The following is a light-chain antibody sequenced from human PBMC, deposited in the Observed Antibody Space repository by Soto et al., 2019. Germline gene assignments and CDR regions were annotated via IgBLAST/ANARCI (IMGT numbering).Light chain of an antibody. Sequence: QSVLTQPPSLSGAPGQGITISCTGSSSNIGAGSDVHWYQQLPGTAPKLVMYGNTHRPXGXPVRFSXXXXXXXASXXXTXXQAEDEADYFCQSYDSSLSGWVFGGGTKVTVL. CDR3: QSYDSSLSGWV. CDR2: GNT. CDR1: SSNIGAGSD. J-gene: IGLJ3*02. V-gene: IGLV1-40*01.